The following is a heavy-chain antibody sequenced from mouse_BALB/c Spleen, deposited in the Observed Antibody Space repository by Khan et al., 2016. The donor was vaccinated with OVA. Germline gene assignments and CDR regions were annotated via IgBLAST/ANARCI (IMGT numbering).Heavy chain of an antibody. CDR3: ARSGYFGWFAY. V-gene: IGHV14-1*02. CDR1: GFTFKDSY. Sequence: VQLKQSGAELVRPGALVKLSCKASGFTFKDSYMHWVKQRPEQGLEWIGWIDPENGETVYDPRFQGKASITSDTSSNTAYMQFSSLTSEDTDVYYYARSGYFGWFAYWGQGTLVTVSA. D-gene: IGHD3-2*02. J-gene: IGHJ3*01. CDR2: IDPENGET.